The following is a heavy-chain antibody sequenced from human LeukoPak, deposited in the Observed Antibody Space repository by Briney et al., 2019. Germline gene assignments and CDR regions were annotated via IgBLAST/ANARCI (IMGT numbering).Heavy chain of an antibody. Sequence: SETLSLTCTVSGGSFSSDFWSWIRQPPGKGLEWIGYFFYTGRTNYNPSLKSRVTISVDASKKQFSLKLYSATAADTAVYYCARGNDSGYELDYWGQGTLVTVSS. J-gene: IGHJ4*02. V-gene: IGHV4-59*13. CDR3: ARGNDSGYELDY. CDR1: GGSFSSDF. CDR2: FFYTGRT. D-gene: IGHD5-12*01.